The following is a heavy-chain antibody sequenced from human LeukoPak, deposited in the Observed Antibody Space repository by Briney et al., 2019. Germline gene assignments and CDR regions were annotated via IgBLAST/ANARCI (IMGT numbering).Heavy chain of an antibody. CDR3: ARGKRGYRTWIYYMDV. D-gene: IGHD5-18*01. CDR2: ISHSGST. Sequence: KTSETLSLTCAVYGGSFSGYYWSWIRQPPGKGLEWIGEISHSGSTNYNPSLKSRVTISVDTSKNQFSLKLSSVTAADTAVYYCARGKRGYRTWIYYMDVWGKGTTVTVSS. CDR1: GGSFSGYY. V-gene: IGHV4-34*01. J-gene: IGHJ6*03.